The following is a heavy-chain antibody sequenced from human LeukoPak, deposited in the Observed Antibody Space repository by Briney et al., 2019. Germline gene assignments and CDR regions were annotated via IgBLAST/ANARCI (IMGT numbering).Heavy chain of an antibody. CDR2: IFSRSESI. J-gene: IGHJ4*02. V-gene: IGHV3-21*06. CDR1: GFTFNSYW. Sequence: GGSLRLSCAAAGFTFNSYWMTWVRQAPGKGLEWVSCIFSRSESILYADSVKGRFTISRDNAKNLLYLQMDSLRVEDTAVYYCARDFFHSSESRPFDYWGQGTLVTVSS. CDR3: ARDFFHSSESRPFDY. D-gene: IGHD3-22*01.